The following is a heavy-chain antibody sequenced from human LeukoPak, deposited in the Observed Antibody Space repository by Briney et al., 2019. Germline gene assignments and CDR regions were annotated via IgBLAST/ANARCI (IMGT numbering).Heavy chain of an antibody. V-gene: IGHV1-46*01. CDR3: ASLGDSSGLDY. Sequence: ASVKVSCKASGGTFSSYAISWVRQAPGQGLEWMGIINPSGGSTSYAQKFQGRVTMTRDTSTSTVYMELSSLRSEDTAVYYCASLGDSSGLDYRGQGTLVTVSS. D-gene: IGHD3-22*01. CDR2: INPSGGST. J-gene: IGHJ4*02. CDR1: GGTFSSYA.